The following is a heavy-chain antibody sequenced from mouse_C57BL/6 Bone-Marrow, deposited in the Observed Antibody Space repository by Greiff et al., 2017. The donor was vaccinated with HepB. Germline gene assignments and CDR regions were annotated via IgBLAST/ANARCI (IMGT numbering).Heavy chain of an antibody. CDR2: TYPRTGNT. CDR3: VPYDSLFAY. CDR1: GYTFTSYG. V-gene: IGHV1-81*01. Sequence: VKVVESGAELARPGASVNLSCKASGYTFTSYGISWVKQRTGQGLEWIGETYPRTGNTYYNEKVKGKATLTADKSSSSPYMDLRSLTSGASAVYVCVPYDSLFAYWGQGTLVTVSA. J-gene: IGHJ3*01. D-gene: IGHD2-4*01.